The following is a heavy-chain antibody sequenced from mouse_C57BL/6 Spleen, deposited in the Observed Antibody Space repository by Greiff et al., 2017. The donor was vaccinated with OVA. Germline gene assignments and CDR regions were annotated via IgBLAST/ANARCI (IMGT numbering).Heavy chain of an antibody. Sequence: VQLQQSGAELVRPGASVKLSCTASGFNIKDDYMHWVKQRPEQGLEWIGWIDPENGDTEYASKFQGKATITADTSSNTAYLQLSSLTSEDTAVYYCTTLTGTKGYYFDYWGQGTTLTVSS. D-gene: IGHD4-1*01. J-gene: IGHJ2*01. CDR1: GFNIKDDY. V-gene: IGHV14-4*01. CDR2: IDPENGDT. CDR3: TTLTGTKGYYFDY.